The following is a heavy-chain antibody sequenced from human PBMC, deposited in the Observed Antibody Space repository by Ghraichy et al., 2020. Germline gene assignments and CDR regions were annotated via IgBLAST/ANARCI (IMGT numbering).Heavy chain of an antibody. CDR1: GFTFSSYW. CDR2: IKQDGSEK. CDR3: ARDGRPSSWLDFDY. V-gene: IGHV3-7*01. J-gene: IGHJ4*02. D-gene: IGHD6-13*01. Sequence: GGSLRLSCAASGFTFSSYWMSWVRQAPGKGLEWVANIKQDGSEKYYVDSVRGRFTISRDNAKNSLYLQMNSLRADDTAVYYWARDGRPSSWLDFDYWGQGTLVTVSS.